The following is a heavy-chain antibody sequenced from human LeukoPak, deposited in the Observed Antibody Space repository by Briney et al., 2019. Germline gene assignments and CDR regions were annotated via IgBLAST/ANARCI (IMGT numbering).Heavy chain of an antibody. CDR1: GGSISSYY. CDR3: ARFVVVPAASYYYYYYGMDV. CDR2: IYYSGST. J-gene: IGHJ6*02. Sequence: SETLSLTCTVSGGSISSYYWSWIRQPPGKGLEGIGYIYYSGSTNYNPSLKSRVTISVDTSKNQFSLKLSSVTAADTAVYYCARFVVVPAASYYYYYYGMDVWGQGTTVTVSS. V-gene: IGHV4-59*08. D-gene: IGHD2-2*01.